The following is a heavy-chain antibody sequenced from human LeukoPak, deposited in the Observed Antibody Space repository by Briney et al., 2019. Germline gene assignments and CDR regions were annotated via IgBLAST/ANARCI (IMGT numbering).Heavy chain of an antibody. CDR1: GVSISSYY. D-gene: IGHD2-2*01. Sequence: SETLSLTCSVSGVSISSYYWSWLRQPPGMGLEWIGYIYYSGSTNYNPSLKSRVTISVDTSKNQFSLKLSSVTAADTAVYYCARGTIVVVPAALYYYYYYMDVWGKGTTVTVSS. J-gene: IGHJ6*03. V-gene: IGHV4-59*01. CDR2: IYYSGST. CDR3: ARGTIVVVPAALYYYYYYMDV.